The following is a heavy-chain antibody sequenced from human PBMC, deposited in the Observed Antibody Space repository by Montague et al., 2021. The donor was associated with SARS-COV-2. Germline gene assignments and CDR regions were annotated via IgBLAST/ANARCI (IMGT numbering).Heavy chain of an antibody. CDR2: VHHSGNA. CDR3: ACDRITRGWLDP. J-gene: IGHJ5*02. Sequence: SLRLSCAASGFSFNKHYMTWIRQPPGKGLEWIGEVHHSGNANYNASFNGRATISVDKSKNQFSLTLTSVTAADTAVYYCACDRITRGWLDPWGQGTLVTVSS. CDR1: GFSFNKHY. V-gene: IGHV4-4*02. D-gene: IGHD7-27*01.